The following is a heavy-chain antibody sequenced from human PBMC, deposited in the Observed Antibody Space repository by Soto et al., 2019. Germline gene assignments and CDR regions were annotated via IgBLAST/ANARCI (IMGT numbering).Heavy chain of an antibody. CDR3: AHVYGGYDNFDY. J-gene: IGHJ4*02. D-gene: IGHD5-12*01. Sequence: QITLKESGPPLVKPTQTLTLTCTFSGFSLSTSRVGVVWIRQPPGKALEWLALIYWDDDKRYSPSLKSRLTITKDTSKNQVVLTMTNMDPVDTATYYCAHVYGGYDNFDYWGQGTLVTVSS. CDR2: IYWDDDK. CDR1: GFSLSTSRVG. V-gene: IGHV2-5*02.